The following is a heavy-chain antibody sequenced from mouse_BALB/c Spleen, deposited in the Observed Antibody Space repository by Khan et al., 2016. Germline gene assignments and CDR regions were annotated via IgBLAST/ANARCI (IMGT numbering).Heavy chain of an antibody. CDR3: ARGGWLRAMDY. V-gene: IGHV1-69*02. J-gene: IGHJ4*01. D-gene: IGHD2-3*01. CDR1: GYTFTSYW. Sequence: QVRLQQSGAELVKPGAPVKLSCKASGYTFTSYWMNWVKQRPGRGLEWIGRIDPSDSETHYNQKFKDKATLTVDKSSRTAYIQLSSLTSEDSAVYYWARGGWLRAMDYWGQGTSVTVSS. CDR2: IDPSDSET.